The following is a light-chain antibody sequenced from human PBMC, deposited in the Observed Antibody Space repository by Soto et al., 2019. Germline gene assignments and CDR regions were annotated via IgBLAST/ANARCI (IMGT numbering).Light chain of an antibody. CDR3: SSYTTTNTYV. Sequence: QSVLTQPASVSGSPGQSITISCTGTSSDVGGYNYVSWYQQHPGKAPKLMIYEVTHRPSGVSNRFSGSKSGNTASLTISGLQAEDEADYYCSSYTTTNTYVFGTGTKHTVL. J-gene: IGLJ1*01. V-gene: IGLV2-14*01. CDR2: EVT. CDR1: SSDVGGYNY.